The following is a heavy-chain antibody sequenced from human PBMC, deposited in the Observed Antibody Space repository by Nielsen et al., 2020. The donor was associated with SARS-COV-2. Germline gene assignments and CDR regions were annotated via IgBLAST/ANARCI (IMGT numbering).Heavy chain of an antibody. CDR3: TKVLFSSSWQAPFDS. V-gene: IGHV3-64*04. Sequence: GGSLRLSCLASGFTFSSYAIHWVRQAPGKGLEHVSGINSHGGSTFYTNSVRGRFTISRDNSKNTVYLQMNSLRPEDTAVYYCTKVLFSSSWQAPFDSWGQGTLVTVSS. D-gene: IGHD6-13*01. CDR2: INSHGGST. CDR1: GFTFSSYA. J-gene: IGHJ4*02.